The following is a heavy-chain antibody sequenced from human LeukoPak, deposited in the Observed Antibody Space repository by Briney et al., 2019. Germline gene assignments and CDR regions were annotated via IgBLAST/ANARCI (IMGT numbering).Heavy chain of an antibody. D-gene: IGHD6-6*01. CDR2: INSNGGNR. CDR1: GFTFSSYA. J-gene: IGHJ6*03. Sequence: GGSLRLSCAASGFTFSSYAMHWVRQAPGKGLEYVSAINSNGGNRHYADSVKGRFSISRDNSKNTLCLQMGSLRVEDMAVYYCARARLKGSSSASYQYYLDVWGKGTTVTVSS. V-gene: IGHV3-64*02. CDR3: ARARLKGSSSASYQYYLDV.